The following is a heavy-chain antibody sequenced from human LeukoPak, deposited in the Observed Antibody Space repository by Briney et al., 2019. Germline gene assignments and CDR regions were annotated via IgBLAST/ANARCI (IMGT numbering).Heavy chain of an antibody. CDR2: IGVSGSP. Sequence: GGSLRLSCAASGFTFSSCAMTWVRQAPGKGLEWVTYIGVSGSPYYADSVKGRFTISRDNSKNTLFLQMNSLRVEDTAVYYCARVVVVPAALSYYYMDVWGKGTTVTVSS. D-gene: IGHD2-2*01. CDR1: GFTFSSCA. CDR3: ARVVVVPAALSYYYMDV. V-gene: IGHV3-23*01. J-gene: IGHJ6*03.